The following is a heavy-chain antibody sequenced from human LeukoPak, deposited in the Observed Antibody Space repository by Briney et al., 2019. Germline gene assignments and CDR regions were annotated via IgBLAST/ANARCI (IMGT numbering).Heavy chain of an antibody. CDR3: AGGTYSSRCGL. Sequence: SETLSLTCAVYGGSFSGYYWTWIRQPPGKGLEWIGEINHSGRTSYNPSLMSRVTISVDTSKNQISLELTSVTAADTAVYYCAGGTYSSRCGLWGQGTPVTVSS. V-gene: IGHV4-34*01. CDR1: GGSFSGYY. D-gene: IGHD6-13*01. CDR2: INHSGRT. J-gene: IGHJ1*01.